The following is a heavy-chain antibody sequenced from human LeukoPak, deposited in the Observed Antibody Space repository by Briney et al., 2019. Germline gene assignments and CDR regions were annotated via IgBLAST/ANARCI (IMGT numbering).Heavy chain of an antibody. CDR3: ARKIRGDYYFDY. Sequence: SETLSLTCTVSGGSISSYYWSWIRQPPGKGLEWIGYIYYSGSTNYNPSLKSRVTISVDTSKNQFSLKLSSVTAADMAVYYCARKIRGDYYFDYWGQGTLVTVSS. D-gene: IGHD3-10*01. CDR2: IYYSGST. CDR1: GGSISSYY. V-gene: IGHV4-59*08. J-gene: IGHJ4*02.